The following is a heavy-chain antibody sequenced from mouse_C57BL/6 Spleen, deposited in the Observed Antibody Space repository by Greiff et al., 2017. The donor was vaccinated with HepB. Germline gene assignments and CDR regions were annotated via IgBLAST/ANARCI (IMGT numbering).Heavy chain of an antibody. CDR3: ANYGRDAMDY. J-gene: IGHJ4*01. CDR2: INPNNGGT. Sequence: VQLQQSGPELVKPGASVKISCKASGYTFTDYYMNWVKQSHGKSLEWIGDINPNNGGTSYNQKFKGKATLTVDKSSSTAYMELRSLTSEDSAVYSCANYGRDAMDYWGQGTSVTVSS. V-gene: IGHV1-26*01. D-gene: IGHD1-1*02. CDR1: GYTFTDYY.